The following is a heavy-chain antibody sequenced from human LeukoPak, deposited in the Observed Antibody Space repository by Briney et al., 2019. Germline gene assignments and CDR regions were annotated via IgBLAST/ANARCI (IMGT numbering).Heavy chain of an antibody. D-gene: IGHD6-13*01. Sequence: PGGSLSLSCEASGFTFTTYSMTWVRQAPGKGLEWVSIISSGSSAIFSADALKGRFTISRDNAKNSLYLQMNSLRAEDTAVYYCARVGVFSSSWLLHWGQGTLVTVSS. CDR2: ISSGSSAI. CDR1: GFTFTTYS. V-gene: IGHV3-21*01. J-gene: IGHJ4*02. CDR3: ARVGVFSSSWLLH.